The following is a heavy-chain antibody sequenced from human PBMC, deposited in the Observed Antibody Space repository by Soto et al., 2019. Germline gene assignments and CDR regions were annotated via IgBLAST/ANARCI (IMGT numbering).Heavy chain of an antibody. CDR2: ISYDGSNK. CDR1: GFTFSSYA. D-gene: IGHD6-13*01. Sequence: LRLSCAASGFTFSSYAMHWVRQAPGKGLEWVAVISYDGSNKYYADSVKGRFTISRDNSKNTLYLQMNSLRAEDTAVYYCARAAPSRWFDPWGQGTLVTVSS. J-gene: IGHJ5*02. CDR3: ARAAPSRWFDP. V-gene: IGHV3-30-3*01.